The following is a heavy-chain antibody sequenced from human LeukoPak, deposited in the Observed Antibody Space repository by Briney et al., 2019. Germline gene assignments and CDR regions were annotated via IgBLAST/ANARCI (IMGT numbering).Heavy chain of an antibody. D-gene: IGHD5-18*01. Sequence: GGSLRLSCAASGFTFSSYGMHWVRQAPGKGLEWVAVIWYDGSNKYYADSVKGRFTISRDNSKNTLYLQMNSLRAEDTAVYYCAKLPIRYSYADLDAFDIWGQGTMVTVSS. J-gene: IGHJ3*02. CDR3: AKLPIRYSYADLDAFDI. CDR1: GFTFSSYG. CDR2: IWYDGSNK. V-gene: IGHV3-30*02.